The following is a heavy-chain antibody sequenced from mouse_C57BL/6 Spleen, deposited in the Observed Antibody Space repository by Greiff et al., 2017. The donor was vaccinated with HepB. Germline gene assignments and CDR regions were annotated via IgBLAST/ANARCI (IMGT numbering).Heavy chain of an antibody. CDR3: ARTPYYYGSSYGYFDV. D-gene: IGHD1-1*01. Sequence: VQLQQSGAELAKPGASVKLSCKASGYTFTSYWMHWVKQRPGQGLEWFGYINPSSGYTKYNQKFKDKATLTAAKSSSTAYQQLSSLTYEDSAVYYCARTPYYYGSSYGYFDVWGTGTTVTVAS. V-gene: IGHV1-7*01. J-gene: IGHJ1*03. CDR1: GYTFTSYW. CDR2: INPSSGYT.